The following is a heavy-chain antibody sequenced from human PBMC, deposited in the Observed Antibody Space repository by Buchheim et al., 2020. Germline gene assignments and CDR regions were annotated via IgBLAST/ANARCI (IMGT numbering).Heavy chain of an antibody. V-gene: IGHV4-34*01. CDR3: ARGGIVAAGRRQKYFQH. J-gene: IGHJ1*01. D-gene: IGHD6-13*01. CDR1: GGSFSGYY. Sequence: QVQLQQWGAGLLKPSETLSLTCAVYGGSFSGYYWSWIRQPPGKGLEWIGEINHSGSTNYNPSLKSRVTISVDTSKNQFSLKLSSVTAADTAVYYCARGGIVAAGRRQKYFQHWGQGTL. CDR2: INHSGST.